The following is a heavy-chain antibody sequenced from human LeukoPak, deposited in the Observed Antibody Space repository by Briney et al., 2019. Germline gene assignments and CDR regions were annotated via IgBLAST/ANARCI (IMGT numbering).Heavy chain of an antibody. Sequence: PGGSLRLSCAASGFTVSNAWMSWVRQAPGKGLEWVGRIKSKTDGGATHYVAPVKGRFTISRDDSKNTLYLQMNSLKTEDTAVYYCTTEAYYYDSGAIKYFDYWGQGTLVTVSS. V-gene: IGHV3-15*01. CDR3: TTEAYYYDSGAIKYFDY. CDR2: IKSKTDGGAT. CDR1: GFTVSNAW. D-gene: IGHD3-22*01. J-gene: IGHJ4*02.